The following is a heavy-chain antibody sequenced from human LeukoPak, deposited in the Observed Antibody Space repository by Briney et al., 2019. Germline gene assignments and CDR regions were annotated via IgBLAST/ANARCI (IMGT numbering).Heavy chain of an antibody. CDR2: IYYSGST. D-gene: IGHD6-13*01. V-gene: IGHV4-59*12. J-gene: IGHJ4*02. CDR1: GGSISSYY. Sequence: SETLSLTCTVSGGSISSYYWSWIRQPPGKGLEWIGYIYYSGSTDYNPSLKSRVTISVDTSKNQFSLKLISMTAADTAMYYCARRSSTTWSFDYWGQGTLVTVSS. CDR3: ARRSSTTWSFDY.